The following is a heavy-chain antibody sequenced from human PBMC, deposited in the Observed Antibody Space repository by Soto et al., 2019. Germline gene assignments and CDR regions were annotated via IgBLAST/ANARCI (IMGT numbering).Heavy chain of an antibody. CDR1: GYIFTNYY. Sequence: QVRLVQPGAEVKKPGASVKVSCKASGYIFTNYYIHWVRQAPGQGLEWMAIINPNGGSTNCAQEFQGRITLTRDTSTSTVYMDLSSLTSEDTAVYYCARGLYSGDKWGQGTLVTVSS. CDR2: INPNGGST. CDR3: ARGLYSGDK. J-gene: IGHJ4*02. D-gene: IGHD2-21*01. V-gene: IGHV1-46*01.